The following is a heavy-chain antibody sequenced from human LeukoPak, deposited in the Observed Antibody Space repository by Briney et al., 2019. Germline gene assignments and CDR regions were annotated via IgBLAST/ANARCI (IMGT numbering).Heavy chain of an antibody. Sequence: GGSLRLSCAASGFTFSSYAMHWVRQAPGKGLEWVAVISYDGSNKYYADSVKGRFTISRDNSKNTLYLQMNSLRAEDTAVYYCARGRYFDWLLHYYYYYGMDVWGQGTTVTVSS. D-gene: IGHD3-9*01. V-gene: IGHV3-30*04. J-gene: IGHJ6*02. CDR2: ISYDGSNK. CDR1: GFTFSSYA. CDR3: ARGRYFDWLLHYYYYYGMDV.